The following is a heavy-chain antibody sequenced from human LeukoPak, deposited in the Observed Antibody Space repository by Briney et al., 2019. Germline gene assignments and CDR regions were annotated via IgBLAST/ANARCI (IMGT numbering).Heavy chain of an antibody. CDR1: GFTFDDYA. CDR3: AKEDGDTFDY. D-gene: IGHD4-17*01. CDR2: ISWNSGSI. J-gene: IGHJ4*02. Sequence: GGSLRLSCAASGFTFDDYAMHWVRQAPGKGLEWVSGISWNSGSIGYADSVKGRFTISRDNAKNSLYLQMNSLRAEDTALYYCAKEDGDTFDYWGQGTLVTVSS. V-gene: IGHV3-9*01.